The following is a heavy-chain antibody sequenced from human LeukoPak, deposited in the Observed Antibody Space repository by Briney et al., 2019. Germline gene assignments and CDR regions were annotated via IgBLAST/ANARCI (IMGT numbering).Heavy chain of an antibody. J-gene: IGHJ6*02. CDR2: FDPEDGET. CDR1: GYTLTELS. Sequence: ASVKVSRKVSGYTLTELSMHWVRQAPGKGLEWMGGFDPEDGETIYAQKFQGRVTMTEDTSTDTAYMELSSLSSEDTAVYYCASGGPGIAAAGQKETYYYYGMDVWGQGTTVTVSS. V-gene: IGHV1-24*01. D-gene: IGHD6-13*01. CDR3: ASGGPGIAAAGQKETYYYYGMDV.